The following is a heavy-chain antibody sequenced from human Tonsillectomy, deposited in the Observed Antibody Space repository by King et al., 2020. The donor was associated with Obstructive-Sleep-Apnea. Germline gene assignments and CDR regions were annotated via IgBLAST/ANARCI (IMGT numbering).Heavy chain of an antibody. CDR3: ARVRGTDCTHGVCPMGWFAP. V-gene: IGHV3-23*04. Sequence: VQLVESGGGLVQPGGSLRLSCAASGFTFSSYAMSWVRQAPGKGLEWVSGISGSGGTTFYADSVKGRFTISRDNSRNTLYLQMNSLRAEDTAVYYCARVRGTDCTHGVCPMGWFAPWGQGPLVTVSS. CDR1: GFTFSSYA. CDR2: ISGSGGTT. D-gene: IGHD2-8*01. J-gene: IGHJ5*02.